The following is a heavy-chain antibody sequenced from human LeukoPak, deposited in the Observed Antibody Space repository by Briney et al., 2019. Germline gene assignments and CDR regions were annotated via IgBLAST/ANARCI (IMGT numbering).Heavy chain of an antibody. V-gene: IGHV4-34*01. Sequence: PSETLSLICAVYGGSFSGYYWSWIRQPPGKGLEWIGEINHSGSTNYNPSLKSRVTISVDTSKNQFSLKLSSVTAADMAVYYCARTDQRGRPFDYWGQGTLVSVSS. CDR2: INHSGST. D-gene: IGHD2-2*01. CDR3: ARTDQRGRPFDY. CDR1: GGSFSGYY. J-gene: IGHJ4*02.